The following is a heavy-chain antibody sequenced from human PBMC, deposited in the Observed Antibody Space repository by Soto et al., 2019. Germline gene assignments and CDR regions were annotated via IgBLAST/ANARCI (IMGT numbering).Heavy chain of an antibody. CDR1: GFTFSSYG. J-gene: IGHJ4*02. V-gene: IGHV3-30*18. Sequence: QVQLVESGGGVVQPGRSLRLSCAASGFTFSSYGMHWVRQAPGKGLEWVAVISYDGSNKYYADSVKGRFTISRDNSKNTLYLPMNSLRAEDTAVYYCAKVVYSGSYFDYWCQGTLVTVSS. CDR2: ISYDGSNK. D-gene: IGHD1-26*01. CDR3: AKVVYSGSYFDY.